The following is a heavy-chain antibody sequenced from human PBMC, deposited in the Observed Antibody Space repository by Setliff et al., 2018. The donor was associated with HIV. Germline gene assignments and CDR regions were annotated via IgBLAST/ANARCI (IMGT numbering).Heavy chain of an antibody. J-gene: IGHJ4*02. D-gene: IGHD6-13*01. Sequence: ASVKVSCKASGGTFSSFAISWVRQAPGQGLEWLGRIIPIFGTPNYAQKFQGRVTITADKSTSTAYMELSSLRSDDTAIYYCAKDFFRWAAAGPNYFDSWGQGTVVTSPQ. CDR3: AKDFFRWAAAGPNYFDS. CDR1: GGTFSSFA. CDR2: IIPIFGTP. V-gene: IGHV1-69*06.